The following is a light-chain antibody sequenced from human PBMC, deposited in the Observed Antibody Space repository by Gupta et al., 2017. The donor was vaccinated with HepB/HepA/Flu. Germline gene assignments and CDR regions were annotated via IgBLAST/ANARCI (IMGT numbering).Light chain of an antibody. V-gene: IGKV1-33*01. CDR1: QDISNY. Sequence: DSQMTQSPSSLSASVGDRVTITCQASQDISNYLNWYQQKPGKAPKLLIYDASNLETGVPSRFSGSXSGXEFTFTXSSLKPEDIATYYWQQYDSLLSFGXGTKVDIK. CDR2: DAS. CDR3: QQYDSLLS. J-gene: IGKJ4*01.